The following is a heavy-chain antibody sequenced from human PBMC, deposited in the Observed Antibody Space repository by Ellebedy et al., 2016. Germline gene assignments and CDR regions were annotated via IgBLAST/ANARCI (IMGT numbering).Heavy chain of an antibody. CDR1: GYTFTDYH. V-gene: IGHV1-46*01. D-gene: IGHD6-19*01. CDR3: AREKWLSAIHYYYYGMDV. CDR2: INPSGGST. J-gene: IGHJ6*02. Sequence: ASVKVSXKASGYTFTDYHMHWVRQAPGQGLEWMGIINPSGGSTSYAQKFQGRVTMTRDTSTSTVYMELSSLRSEDTAVYYCAREKWLSAIHYYYYGMDVWGQGTTVTVSS.